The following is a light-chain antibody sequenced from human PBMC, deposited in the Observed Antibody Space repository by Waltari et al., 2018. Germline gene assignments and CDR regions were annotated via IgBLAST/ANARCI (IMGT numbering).Light chain of an antibody. CDR1: SSDVGGYNY. J-gene: IGLJ3*02. V-gene: IGLV2-14*01. CDR3: FSYRSSSTWV. CDR2: DVA. Sequence: QSALTQPASVSESPGPSITISCSGTSSDVGGYNYVCWYQPHPGKAPTLITYDVAQRPSGFSNRVSGSKSGNTASLTISGLQAEDEADYYCFSYRSSSTWVFGGGTKLPVL.